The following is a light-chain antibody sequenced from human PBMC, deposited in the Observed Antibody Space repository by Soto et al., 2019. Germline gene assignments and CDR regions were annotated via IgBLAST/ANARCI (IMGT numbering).Light chain of an antibody. CDR1: QGISSY. Sequence: DIQLTQSPSFLSASVGERVTITCRASQGISSYLAWYQQKPGKAPKLLIYAASSLQSGVPSRFSGSGSGTDLTPTISSLQPEDFATYYCQQSYSTWTFGQGTKVDIK. J-gene: IGKJ1*01. CDR3: QQSYSTWT. V-gene: IGKV1-39*01. CDR2: AAS.